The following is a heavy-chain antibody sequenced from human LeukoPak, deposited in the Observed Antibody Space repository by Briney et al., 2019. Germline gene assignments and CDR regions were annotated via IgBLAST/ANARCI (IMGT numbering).Heavy chain of an antibody. V-gene: IGHV3-21*01. CDR3: ARAPKNSLEWFNYYYMDV. CDR1: GFTFSSYS. J-gene: IGHJ6*03. CDR2: ISSSSSYI. D-gene: IGHD3-3*01. Sequence: PGGSLRLSCAASGFTFSSYSMNWVRQAPGKGLEWVSSISSSSSYIYYADSVKGRFTISRDNAKNSLYLQMNSLRAEDTAVYYCARAPKNSLEWFNYYYMDVWGKGTTVTVSS.